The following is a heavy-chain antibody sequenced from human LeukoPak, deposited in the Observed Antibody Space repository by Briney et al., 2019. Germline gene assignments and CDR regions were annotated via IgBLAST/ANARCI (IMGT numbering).Heavy chain of an antibody. V-gene: IGHV3-23*01. Sequence: PGGSLRLSCAAPGVTFSSYAMSWVRQAPGRGLGWVSGISLSGGNTYYADSVKGRFTISRDNSKNTLYLQMNSLRAEYTAVYYCAKDLRGSRWYLFDYWGQGTLVTVSS. CDR3: AKDLRGSRWYLFDY. J-gene: IGHJ4*02. CDR2: ISLSGGNT. D-gene: IGHD6-13*01. CDR1: GVTFSSYA.